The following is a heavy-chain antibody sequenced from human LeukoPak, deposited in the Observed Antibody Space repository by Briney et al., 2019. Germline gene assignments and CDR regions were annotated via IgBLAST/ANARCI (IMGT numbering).Heavy chain of an antibody. CDR1: GGSISSYY. V-gene: IGHV4-4*07. D-gene: IGHD3-22*01. CDR2: IYTSGST. J-gene: IGHJ4*02. Sequence: PSETLSLTCTVSGGSISSYYWSWIRQPAGKGLEWIGRIYTSGSTNYNPSLKSRVTMSVDTSKTQFSLKLSSVTAADTAVYYCARTLYDSSGYYYYFDYWGQGTLVTVSS. CDR3: ARTLYDSSGYYYYFDY.